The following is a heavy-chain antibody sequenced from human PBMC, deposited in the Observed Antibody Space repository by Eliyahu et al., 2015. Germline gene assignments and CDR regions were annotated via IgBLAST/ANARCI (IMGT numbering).Heavy chain of an antibody. CDR1: GGTFSSYA. CDR2: IIPIFGTA. Sequence: EVKKPGSSVKVSCKASGGTFSSYAISWVRQAPGQGLEWMGGIIPIFGTANYAQKFQGRVTITADESTSTAYMELSSLRSEDTAVYYCARGGYTIFGVVISENWFDPWGQGTLVTVSS. J-gene: IGHJ5*02. V-gene: IGHV1-69*01. CDR3: ARGGYTIFGVVISENWFDP. D-gene: IGHD3-3*01.